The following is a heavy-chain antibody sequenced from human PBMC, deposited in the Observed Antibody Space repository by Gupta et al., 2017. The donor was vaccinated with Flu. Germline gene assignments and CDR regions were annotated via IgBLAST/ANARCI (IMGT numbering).Heavy chain of an antibody. J-gene: IGHJ4*02. CDR3: AKSPWGGGPRLFDF. CDR1: GFMFGNSA. CDR2: ISGSGGTT. D-gene: IGHD3-16*01. V-gene: IGHV3-23*01. Sequence: EVQLLESGGGSVPPGGSLKLSCVASGFMFGNSAMGWVRQGPGKGLEWVSSISGSGGTTFYGDSVKGRFIVSRDNSKNMVYSQMNSLRAEDTAVYHCAKSPWGGGPRLFDFWGPGNLVTVSS.